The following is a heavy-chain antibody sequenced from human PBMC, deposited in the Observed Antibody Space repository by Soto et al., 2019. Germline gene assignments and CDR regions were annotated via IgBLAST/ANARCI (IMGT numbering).Heavy chain of an antibody. CDR2: INPSGGST. CDR1: GYTFTSYY. D-gene: IGHD3-10*01. Sequence: PSVKVSCKASGYTFTSYYMHWVRQAPGQGLEWMGIINPSGGSTSYAQKFQGRVTMTRDTSTSTVYMELSSLRSEDTAVYYCARTITMVRSYYYYGMDVWGQGTTVTVSS. CDR3: ARTITMVRSYYYYGMDV. J-gene: IGHJ6*02. V-gene: IGHV1-46*03.